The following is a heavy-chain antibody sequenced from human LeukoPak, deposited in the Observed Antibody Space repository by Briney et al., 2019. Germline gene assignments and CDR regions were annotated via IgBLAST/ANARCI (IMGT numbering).Heavy chain of an antibody. Sequence: GGSLRLSCAASGFTFTNAWMSWVRQAPGKGLEWVSAISGSGGSTYYADSVKGRFTVSRDNSNNTLFVQMNSLRAEDTAVYYCAKSRSGSANWALQIFDNWGQGALVTVSS. D-gene: IGHD1-1*01. J-gene: IGHJ4*02. CDR2: ISGSGGST. V-gene: IGHV3-23*01. CDR3: AKSRSGSANWALQIFDN. CDR1: GFTFTNAW.